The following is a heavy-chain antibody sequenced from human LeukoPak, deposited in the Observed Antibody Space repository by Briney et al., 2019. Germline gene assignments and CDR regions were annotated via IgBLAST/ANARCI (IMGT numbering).Heavy chain of an antibody. Sequence: SETLSLTCTVSGGSISSGSYYWSWIRQPAGKGLEWIGRIYTSGSTNYNPSLKSRVTISVDTSKNQFSLKLSSVTAADTAVYYCARDSGYGGNSANYYLDYWGQGTLVTVSS. CDR1: GGSISSGSYY. CDR2: IYTSGST. V-gene: IGHV4-61*02. J-gene: IGHJ4*02. CDR3: ARDSGYGGNSANYYLDY. D-gene: IGHD4-23*01.